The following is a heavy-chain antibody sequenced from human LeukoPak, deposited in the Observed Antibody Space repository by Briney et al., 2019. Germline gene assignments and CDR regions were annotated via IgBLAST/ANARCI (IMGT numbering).Heavy chain of an antibody. CDR2: IKSDGSST. CDR1: GFTFSRYW. Sequence: GGSLRLSCAASGFTFSRYWMHWVRQAPRKGLVWVSRIKSDGSSTSYADSVKGRFTISRDNAKNTLYLQMNSLRAEDTAVYYCARDYRDSSGWYPDYWGQGTLVTVSS. CDR3: ARDYRDSSGWYPDY. V-gene: IGHV3-74*01. D-gene: IGHD6-19*01. J-gene: IGHJ4*02.